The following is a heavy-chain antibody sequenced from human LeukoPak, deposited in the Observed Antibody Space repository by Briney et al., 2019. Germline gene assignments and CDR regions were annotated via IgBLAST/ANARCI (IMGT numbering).Heavy chain of an antibody. CDR1: GGTFTSYA. CDR3: ASPSIAVAGTTPHYYFDY. V-gene: IGHV1-69*01. J-gene: IGHJ4*02. CDR2: ILPIFGTA. D-gene: IGHD6-19*01. Sequence: SVTVSCKASGGTFTSYAMSWLRQAPGQGREWMGGILPIFGTANYAHKFQGSVTITADESTSTAYMELSSLRSEDTAVYYCASPSIAVAGTTPHYYFDYWGQGTLVTVSS.